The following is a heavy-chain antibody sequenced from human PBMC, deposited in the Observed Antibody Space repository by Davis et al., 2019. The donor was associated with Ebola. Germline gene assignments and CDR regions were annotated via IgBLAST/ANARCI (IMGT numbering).Heavy chain of an antibody. J-gene: IGHJ6*04. CDR2: IIPILGIA. D-gene: IGHD3-10*01. Sequence: SVKVSCKASGGTFSSYTISWVRQAPGQGLEWMGRIIPILGIANYAQKFQGRVTITADESTSTAYMELSSLRSEDTAVYYCARASSPGYHYYYGMDVWGKGTTVTVSS. V-gene: IGHV1-69*02. CDR1: GGTFSSYT. CDR3: ARASSPGYHYYYGMDV.